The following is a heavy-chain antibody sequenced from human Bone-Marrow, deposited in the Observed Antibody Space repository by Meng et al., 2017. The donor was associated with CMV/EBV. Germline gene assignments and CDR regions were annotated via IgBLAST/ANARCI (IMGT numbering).Heavy chain of an antibody. Sequence: ASVKVSCKTSGYSFTRYHINWVRQAPGQGLEWLGWMNPNDDTTGHAQKFRGRDTMTTNPSLGTAYMELSSLRSDDAAVYYCSRDGPGRFLVQTPSGGMDVWGQGTTVTVSS. CDR2: MNPNDDTT. D-gene: IGHD3-3*01. CDR1: GYSFTRYH. J-gene: IGHJ6*02. V-gene: IGHV1-8*01. CDR3: SRDGPGRFLVQTPSGGMDV.